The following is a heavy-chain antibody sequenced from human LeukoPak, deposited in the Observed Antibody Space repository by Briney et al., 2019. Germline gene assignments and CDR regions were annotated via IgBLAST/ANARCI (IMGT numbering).Heavy chain of an antibody. CDR3: AGVWLGWFAP. J-gene: IGHJ5*02. CDR2: IYYSGST. D-gene: IGHD5-12*01. CDR1: GGSLSSYY. V-gene: IGHV4-59*01. Sequence: SETLSLTCTVSGGSLSSYYWSWIRQPPGKGLEWIGYIYYSGSTNYNPSLKSRVTISVHTSTNQFSLKLSSVTAADPAVYYCAGVWLGWFAPWGQGTLVTVSS.